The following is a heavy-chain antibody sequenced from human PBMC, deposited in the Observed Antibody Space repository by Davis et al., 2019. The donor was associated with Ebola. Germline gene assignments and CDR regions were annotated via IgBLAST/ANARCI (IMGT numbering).Heavy chain of an antibody. Sequence: MPSETLFLTCAVSGGSIDSGGYYWSWIRQRPGKGLEWIGYIFYSGSTYYNPSLKSRVIISVDTSKNQFSLRLRSVTAADTAVYYCARRAGFQYYYGMDVWGKGTTVSVSS. J-gene: IGHJ6*04. D-gene: IGHD3-10*01. V-gene: IGHV4-31*11. CDR3: ARRAGFQYYYGMDV. CDR2: IFYSGST. CDR1: GGSIDSGGYY.